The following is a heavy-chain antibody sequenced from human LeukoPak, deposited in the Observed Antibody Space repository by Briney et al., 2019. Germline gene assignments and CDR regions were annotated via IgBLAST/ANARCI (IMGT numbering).Heavy chain of an antibody. J-gene: IGHJ4*02. Sequence: GGSLRLSCAASGFTFSSYAMSWVRQAPGKGLEWVSAISGSGGSTYYADSVKGRFTISRDNSKNTLYLQMNSLRAEDTAVYYCARAAHSGRSSRYFDHWGQGTLVTVSS. CDR1: GFTFSSYA. CDR2: ISGSGGST. D-gene: IGHD6-19*01. V-gene: IGHV3-23*01. CDR3: ARAAHSGRSSRYFDH.